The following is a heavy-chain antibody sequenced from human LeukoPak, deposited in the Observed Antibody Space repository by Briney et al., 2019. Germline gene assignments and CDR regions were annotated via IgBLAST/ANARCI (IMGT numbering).Heavy chain of an antibody. CDR2: IIPIFGTA. Sequence: ASVKVSCKASGGTFSSYAISWVRQAPGQGLEWMGGIIPIFGTANYAQKFQGRVTITADESTSTAYMELSSLRSEDTAVYYCASGAIVGYCSGGSCYSTDYWGQGTLVTVSS. D-gene: IGHD2-15*01. V-gene: IGHV1-69*13. CDR1: GGTFSSYA. CDR3: ASGAIVGYCSGGSCYSTDY. J-gene: IGHJ4*02.